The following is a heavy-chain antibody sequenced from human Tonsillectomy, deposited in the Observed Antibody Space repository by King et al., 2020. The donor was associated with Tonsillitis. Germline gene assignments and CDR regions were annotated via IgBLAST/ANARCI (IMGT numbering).Heavy chain of an antibody. D-gene: IGHD3-22*01. CDR1: GFTFSNYW. J-gene: IGHJ5*02. Sequence: VQLVESGGGLVQPGGSLRLSCTASGFTFSNYWMSWVRQAPGKGLAWVANIKQDGSEKHYVDSVKGRFTISRDNAKNSLYLQMNSLTAEDTAVYYCAREGGGYYDDSDYFYWFDPWGLGTLVTVSS. CDR2: IKQDGSEK. CDR3: AREGGGYYDDSDYFYWFDP. V-gene: IGHV3-7*03.